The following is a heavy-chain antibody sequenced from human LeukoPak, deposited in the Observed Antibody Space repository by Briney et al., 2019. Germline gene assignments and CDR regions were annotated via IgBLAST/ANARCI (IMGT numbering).Heavy chain of an antibody. J-gene: IGHJ6*03. CDR2: ISWDGGST. Sequence: GGSLRLSCAASGFTFDDYTMHWVRQAPGKGLEWVSLISWDGGSTYYADSVKGRFTISRDNSKNSLYLQMNSLRTEDTALYYCAKEELEQNTYYYYYYMDVWGKGTTVTVSS. CDR3: AKEELEQNTYYYYYYMDV. D-gene: IGHD1/OR15-1a*01. CDR1: GFTFDDYT. V-gene: IGHV3-43*01.